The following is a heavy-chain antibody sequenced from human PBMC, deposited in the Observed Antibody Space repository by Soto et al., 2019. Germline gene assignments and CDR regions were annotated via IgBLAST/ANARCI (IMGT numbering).Heavy chain of an antibody. J-gene: IGHJ5*02. CDR1: GYTFTGYY. D-gene: IGHD6-6*01. CDR3: ARDRFRIAARQHNWFVP. CDR2: INPNSGGT. V-gene: IGHV1-2*02. Sequence: VQLVQSGAEVKKPGASVKVSCKASGYTFTGYYMHWLRQAPGQGLEGMGWINPNSGGTNYAQKFLVRVTLIMDTSISTAYMELSGLGSDDTAVYYFARDRFRIAARQHNWFVPWVEGTLGTVSS.